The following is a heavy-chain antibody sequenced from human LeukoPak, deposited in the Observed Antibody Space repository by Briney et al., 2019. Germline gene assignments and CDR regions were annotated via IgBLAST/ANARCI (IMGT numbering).Heavy chain of an antibody. J-gene: IGHJ6*03. CDR2: IYYSGST. CDR3: ARGCSGGSCYWSWYYYYYMDV. V-gene: IGHV4-59*11. Sequence: SETLSLTCTVSGGSISSHHWIWIRQPPGKGLEWIGYIYYSGSTNYHPSLTSRVTISVDTSKNQFSLKLSSVTAADTAVYYCARGCSGGSCYWSWYYYYYMDVWGKGTTVTVSS. D-gene: IGHD2-15*01. CDR1: GGSISSHH.